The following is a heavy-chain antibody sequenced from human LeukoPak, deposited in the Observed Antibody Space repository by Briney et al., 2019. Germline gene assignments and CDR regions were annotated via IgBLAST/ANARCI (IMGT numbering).Heavy chain of an antibody. CDR3: AKGYCTGASCYVLDS. D-gene: IGHD2-15*01. J-gene: IGHJ4*02. V-gene: IGHV1-46*01. CDR1: GYDFTTNY. CDR2: INPSVGST. Sequence: ASVKVSCKASGYDFTTNYIHWVRQAPGQGLEWKGTINPSVGSTTYGQRFQGRVTMTRDTSTTTVYMDLSSLTSEDTAIYYCAKGYCTGASCYVLDSWGQGTLVTVSS.